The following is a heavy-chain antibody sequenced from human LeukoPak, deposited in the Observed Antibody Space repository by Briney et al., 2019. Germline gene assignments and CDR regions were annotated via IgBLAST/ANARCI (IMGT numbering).Heavy chain of an antibody. CDR1: GGSFSGYY. J-gene: IGHJ4*02. D-gene: IGHD1-1*01. CDR3: AREANWNYVDY. Sequence: SETLSLTCAVYGGSFSGYYWSWIRQPPGKGLEWIGEINHSGSTNYNPSLKSRVTISVDTSKNQFSLKLSSVTAADTAVYYCAREANWNYVDYWGQGTLVTVSS. V-gene: IGHV4-34*01. CDR2: INHSGST.